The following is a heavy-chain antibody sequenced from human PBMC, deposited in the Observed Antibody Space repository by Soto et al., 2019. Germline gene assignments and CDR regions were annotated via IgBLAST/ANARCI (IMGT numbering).Heavy chain of an antibody. CDR3: ARHGYARSGYGSFDY. D-gene: IGHD3-22*01. CDR1: GGSISSYY. V-gene: IGHV4-59*08. Sequence: TSETLSLTCIVSGGSISSYYWSWIRQPPGKGLEWIGYVSYSGSTKYNPSLKSRVTISVDTSKNQFSLKLSSVTAADTAVYYCARHGYARSGYGSFDYWGQGTLVTVSS. CDR2: VSYSGST. J-gene: IGHJ4*02.